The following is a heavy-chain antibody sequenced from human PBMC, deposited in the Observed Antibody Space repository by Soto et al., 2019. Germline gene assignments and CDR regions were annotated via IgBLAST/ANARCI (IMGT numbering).Heavy chain of an antibody. CDR3: ARDHLILPAHDFFYGSDV. CDR1: GFVFSMYS. D-gene: IGHD2-21*02. V-gene: IGHV3-7*03. Sequence: PSESLRLSCEVSGFVFSMYSMSWVRQTPGKGLEWVAKIPQEGVDGHYADSVKGRFTISRDNGKNSLYLQMNNLRAEDTAVYYCARDHLILPAHDFFYGSDVWGRGATVTVSS. J-gene: IGHJ6*02. CDR2: IPQEGVDG.